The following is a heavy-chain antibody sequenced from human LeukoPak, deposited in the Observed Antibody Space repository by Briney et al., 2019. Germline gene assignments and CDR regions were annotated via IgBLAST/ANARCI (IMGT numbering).Heavy chain of an antibody. J-gene: IGHJ4*02. CDR3: ARGVWFGEPCLDD. Sequence: SETLSLTCTVYGGSFSGYYWSWIRQPPGKGLEWIGEINHSGSTNYNPSLKSRVTISVDTSKNQFSLKLSSVTAADTAVYYCARGVWFGEPCLDDWGQGTLVTVSS. CDR1: GGSFSGYY. CDR2: INHSGST. V-gene: IGHV4-34*01. D-gene: IGHD3-10*01.